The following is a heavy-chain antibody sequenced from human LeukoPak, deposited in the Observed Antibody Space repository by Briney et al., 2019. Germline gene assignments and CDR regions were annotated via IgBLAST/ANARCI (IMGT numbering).Heavy chain of an antibody. J-gene: IGHJ4*02. Sequence: GESLKISCKGSGYRFTNYWIGWVRQMPGKGLEWMGIIYPGDSDTRYSPSFQGQVTISADKSISTAYLQWSSLKASDTAMYYCARLVDYYDSSGFPDYWGQGTQVSVSS. V-gene: IGHV5-51*01. CDR1: GYRFTNYW. CDR2: IYPGDSDT. CDR3: ARLVDYYDSSGFPDY. D-gene: IGHD3-22*01.